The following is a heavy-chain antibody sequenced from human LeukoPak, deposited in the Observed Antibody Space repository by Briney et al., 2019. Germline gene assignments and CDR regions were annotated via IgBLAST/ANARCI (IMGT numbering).Heavy chain of an antibody. D-gene: IGHD4-17*01. CDR2: IIPIFGTA. Sequence: VASVKVSCKASVGTFSSYAISWVRQAPGQGLEWMGGIIPIFGTANYAQKFQGRVTITADESTSTAYMELSSLRSEDTAVYYCAYGDKRGFDSSGQRTLVTVSS. J-gene: IGHJ4*02. CDR3: AYGDKRGFDS. V-gene: IGHV1-69*13. CDR1: VGTFSSYA.